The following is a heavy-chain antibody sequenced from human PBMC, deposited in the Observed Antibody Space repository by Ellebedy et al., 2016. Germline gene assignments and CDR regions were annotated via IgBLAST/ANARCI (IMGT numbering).Heavy chain of an antibody. CDR3: ARTQNWFDP. Sequence: SETLSLTCTVSGGSIRNNYWSWIRQPPGKGLEWIGYIYSSGSTTYSPSFKSRVAISVDTPKNQFSLRLSSVTAADTAVYYCARTQNWFDPWGQGTLVIVSS. CDR2: IYSSGST. V-gene: IGHV4-59*01. CDR1: GGSIRNNY. J-gene: IGHJ5*02.